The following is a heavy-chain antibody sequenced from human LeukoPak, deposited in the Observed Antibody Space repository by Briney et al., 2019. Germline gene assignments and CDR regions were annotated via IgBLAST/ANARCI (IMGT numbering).Heavy chain of an antibody. Sequence: GGSLRLSCAASGFTVSSYAMSWVRQAPGKGLEWVSAISGSGGSTYYADSVKGRFTISRDNSKNTLYLQMNSLRAEDTAVYYCARDLDSSGWYSGFDYWGQGTLVTVSS. CDR3: ARDLDSSGWYSGFDY. CDR1: GFTVSSYA. CDR2: ISGSGGST. J-gene: IGHJ4*02. V-gene: IGHV3-23*01. D-gene: IGHD6-19*01.